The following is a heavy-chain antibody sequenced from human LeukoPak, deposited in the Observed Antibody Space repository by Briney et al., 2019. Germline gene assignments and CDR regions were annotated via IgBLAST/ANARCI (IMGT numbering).Heavy chain of an antibody. CDR3: ARVSSIQLWFGMDV. J-gene: IGHJ6*02. CDR2: ISSSGSTI. D-gene: IGHD5-18*01. CDR1: GFTFSDYY. Sequence: PGGSLRLSCAASGFTFSDYYMSWIRQAPGKGLEWVSYISSSGSTIYYADSVKGRFTISRDNAKNSLYLQMNSLRTEDTAVYYCARVSSIQLWFGMDVWGQGTTVTVSS. V-gene: IGHV3-11*01.